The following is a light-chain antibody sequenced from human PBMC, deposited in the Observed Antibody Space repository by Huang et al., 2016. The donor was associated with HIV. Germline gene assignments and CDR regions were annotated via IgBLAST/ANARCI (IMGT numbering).Light chain of an antibody. J-gene: IGKJ2*01. CDR3: QQYYNTPGYT. Sequence: DIQLTQSPSSLSASVGDRVTITCRASQGIMNSLAWYQERPGKAPKLLVFAASTLESGVPTRCRGSESGTDYTLTISSLQPEDTATYFCQQYYNTPGYTFGQGTRVEIK. CDR2: AAS. CDR1: QGIMNS. V-gene: IGKV1-NL1*01.